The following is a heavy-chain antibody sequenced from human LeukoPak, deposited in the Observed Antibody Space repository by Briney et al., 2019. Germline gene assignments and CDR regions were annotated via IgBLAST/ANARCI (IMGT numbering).Heavy chain of an antibody. Sequence: SETLSLTCTVSGGSISSYYWSWIRQPPGKGLEWIGYIYYSGSTNYNPSLKSRVTISVDTSKNQFSLKLSSVTAADTAVYYCAGSDYDIFDYWGQGTLVTVSS. D-gene: IGHD3-9*01. V-gene: IGHV4-59*01. CDR3: AGSDYDIFDY. CDR2: IYYSGST. CDR1: GGSISSYY. J-gene: IGHJ4*02.